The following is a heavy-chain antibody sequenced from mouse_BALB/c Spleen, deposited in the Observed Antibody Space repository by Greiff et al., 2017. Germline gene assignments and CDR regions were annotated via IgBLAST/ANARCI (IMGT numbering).Heavy chain of an antibody. V-gene: IGHV5-17*02. J-gene: IGHJ3*01. CDR1: GFTFSSFG. CDR2: ISSGSSTI. CDR3: ARDSSGYVAFAY. Sequence: EVKVVESGGGLVQPGGSRKLSCAASGFTFSSFGMHWVRQAPEKGLEWVAYISSGSSTIYYADTVKGRFTISRDNPKNTLFLQMTSLRSEDTAMYYCARDSSGYVAFAYWGQGTLVTVSA. D-gene: IGHD3-2*01.